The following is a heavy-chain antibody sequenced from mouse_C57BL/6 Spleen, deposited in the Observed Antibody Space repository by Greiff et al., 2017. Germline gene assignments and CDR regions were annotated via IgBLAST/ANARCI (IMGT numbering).Heavy chain of an antibody. CDR1: GYSFTGYY. CDR3: ARSPFQLYYFDY. J-gene: IGHJ2*01. Sequence: VQLQQSGPELVKPGASVKISCKASGYSFTGYYMNWVKQSPEKSLEWIGEINPSTGGTTYNQKFKAKATLTVDKSSSTAYMQLKSLTSEDSAVYYCARSPFQLYYFDYWGQGTTLTVSS. V-gene: IGHV1-42*01. CDR2: INPSTGGT.